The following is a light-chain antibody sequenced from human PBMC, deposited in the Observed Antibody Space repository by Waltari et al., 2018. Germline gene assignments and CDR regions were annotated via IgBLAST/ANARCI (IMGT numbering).Light chain of an antibody. V-gene: IGKV3-20*01. CDR3: QQYGNSPVT. Sequence: EVVLTQSPGPLSLSPGETATLSCRASQYISSNYLAWYQQKPGQAPRLLIYDASNRATGIADRFSGSVSGTDFTLTISRLEPEDFAVFYCQQYGNSPVTFGGGTKVEIK. CDR2: DAS. CDR1: QYISSNY. J-gene: IGKJ4*01.